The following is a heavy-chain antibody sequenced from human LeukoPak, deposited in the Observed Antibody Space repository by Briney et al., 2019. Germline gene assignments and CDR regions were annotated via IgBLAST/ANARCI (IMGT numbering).Heavy chain of an antibody. J-gene: IGHJ3*02. CDR1: GSSFTSYW. V-gene: IGHV5-51*01. CDR2: IYPGDSDT. Sequence: GAALEISWEGAGSSFTSYWIGWGRQLRGKGQGWRGIIYPGDSDTKDGPSFQGQVTISADKSISTAYLQWSSLKASDTAMYYCARSIAAATESVPDDAFDIWGQGTMVTVSS. D-gene: IGHD6-13*01. CDR3: ARSIAAATESVPDDAFDI.